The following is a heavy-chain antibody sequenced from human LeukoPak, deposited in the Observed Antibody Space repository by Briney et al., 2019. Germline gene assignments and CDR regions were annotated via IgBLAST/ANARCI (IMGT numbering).Heavy chain of an antibody. Sequence: GGSLRLSCAASGFTFSSYLMSWVRQAPGKGLEWVANIKQDGSEKYYVDSVKGRFTISRDNAKNSLYLQMNSLRAEDTAVYYCAKDPETYSSRWFDSWGQGTLVTVSS. CDR3: AKDPETYSSRWFDS. CDR2: IKQDGSEK. V-gene: IGHV3-7*03. D-gene: IGHD2-21*01. CDR1: GFTFSSYL. J-gene: IGHJ5*01.